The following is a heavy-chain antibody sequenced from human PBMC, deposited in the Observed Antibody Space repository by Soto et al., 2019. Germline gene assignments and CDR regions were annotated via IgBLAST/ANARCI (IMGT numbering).Heavy chain of an antibody. CDR2: ISADNGNT. J-gene: IGHJ4*02. Sequence: QVHLVQSGAEVKKPGASVKVSCKGSGYAFTTYGITWVRQAPGQGLAWMGWISADNGNTNCAQRVQGRVTVTRDTATSTAYMELSSLRSGDTAVYDCARGRDGDYWGQGARVTVSS. CDR3: ARGRDGDY. CDR1: GYAFTTYG. V-gene: IGHV1-18*01. D-gene: IGHD6-6*01.